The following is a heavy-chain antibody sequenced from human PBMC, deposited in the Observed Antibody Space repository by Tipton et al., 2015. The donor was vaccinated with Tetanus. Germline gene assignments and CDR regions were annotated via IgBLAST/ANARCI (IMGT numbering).Heavy chain of an antibody. Sequence: GSLRLSCAASGFTFDDYGMSWVRQAPGKGLEWVSGVNWNGGSTDYADSVKGRFTISRDNAKNSLYLQMNSLRAEDTALYHCARVREQSTYIFYRYFDLWGRGTLVTVSS. V-gene: IGHV3-20*01. D-gene: IGHD6-19*01. CDR3: ARVREQSTYIFYRYFDL. CDR1: GFTFDDYG. J-gene: IGHJ2*01. CDR2: VNWNGGST.